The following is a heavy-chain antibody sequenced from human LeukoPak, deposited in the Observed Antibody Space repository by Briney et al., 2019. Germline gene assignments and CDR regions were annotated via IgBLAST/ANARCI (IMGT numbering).Heavy chain of an antibody. D-gene: IGHD1-26*01. Sequence: SVKVSFKASGGTFSSYAISWVRQAPGQGLEWMGRIIPILGIANYAQKFQGRVTITADKSTSTAYMELRSLRSEDTAVYYCARLSGFDIWGQGTMVTVSS. CDR3: ARLSGFDI. CDR1: GGTFSSYA. J-gene: IGHJ3*02. CDR2: IIPILGIA. V-gene: IGHV1-69*04.